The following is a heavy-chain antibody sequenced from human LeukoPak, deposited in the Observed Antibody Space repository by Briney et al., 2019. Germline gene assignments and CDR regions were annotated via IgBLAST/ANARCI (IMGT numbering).Heavy chain of an antibody. Sequence: GRSLRLSCAASGFTFSSYVMHWVRQAPGKGLEWVAVISYDGSNKYYADSVKGRFTISRDNSKNTLYLQLNSLRAEDTAIYYCAHHGGGTIRIAAFDIWGQGTMVTVSS. J-gene: IGHJ3*02. V-gene: IGHV3-30*04. CDR2: ISYDGSNK. CDR1: GFTFSSYV. CDR3: AHHGGGTIRIAAFDI. D-gene: IGHD3-3*01.